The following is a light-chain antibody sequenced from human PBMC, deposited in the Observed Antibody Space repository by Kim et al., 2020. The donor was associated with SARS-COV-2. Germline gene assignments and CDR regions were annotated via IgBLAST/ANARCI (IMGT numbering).Light chain of an antibody. V-gene: IGKV3-11*01. J-gene: IGKJ2*01. CDR3: QQRSNWPPMYT. CDR2: DAS. CDR1: QSVSSY. Sequence: EIVLTQFPATLSLSPGERATLSCRASQSVSSYLAWYQQKPGQAPRLLIYDASNRATGIPARFSGSGSGTDFTLTISSLEPEDFAVYYCQQRSNWPPMYTFGQGTKLEI.